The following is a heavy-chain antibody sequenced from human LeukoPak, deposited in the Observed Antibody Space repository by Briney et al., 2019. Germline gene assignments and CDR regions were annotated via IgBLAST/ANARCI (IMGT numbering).Heavy chain of an antibody. V-gene: IGHV4-34*01. J-gene: IGHJ4*02. CDR2: INHSGST. CDR3: ARYWGWELPFDY. Sequence: SETLSLTCAVYGGSFSGYYWSWIRQPPGKGLEWIGEINHSGSTNYNPSLKSRVTISVDTSKNQFSLKLSSVTAADTAVYYCARYWGWELPFDYWGQGTLVTVSS. CDR1: GGSFSGYY. D-gene: IGHD1-26*01.